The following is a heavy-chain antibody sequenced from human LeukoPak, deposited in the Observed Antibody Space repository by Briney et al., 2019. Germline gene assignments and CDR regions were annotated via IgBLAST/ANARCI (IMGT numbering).Heavy chain of an antibody. CDR3: ARAPRCWGFDY. Sequence: SVKLSFKASGYTFTSYDINWLRQATGQGPEWMGWMNPNSGATGYAQKFQGRVTMTRSTSINTAYMELSSLRSEDTAVYYCARAPRCWGFDYWGQGTLVTVSS. CDR1: GYTFTSYD. J-gene: IGHJ4*02. V-gene: IGHV1-8*01. CDR2: MNPNSGAT. D-gene: IGHD7-27*01.